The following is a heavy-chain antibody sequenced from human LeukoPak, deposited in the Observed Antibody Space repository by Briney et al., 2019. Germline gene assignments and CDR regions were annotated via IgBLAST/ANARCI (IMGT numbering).Heavy chain of an antibody. CDR3: ARELVAAAGNYYYYMDV. CDR2: IYTSGST. J-gene: IGHJ6*03. Sequence: SETLSLTCTVSGGSISSGSYYWSWIRQPAGKGLEWIGRIYTSGSTNYNPSLKSRVTISVDTSKNQFSLKLSSVTAADTAVYYCARELVAAAGNYYYYMDVWGKGTTVTVSS. V-gene: IGHV4-61*02. CDR1: GGSISSGSYY. D-gene: IGHD6-13*01.